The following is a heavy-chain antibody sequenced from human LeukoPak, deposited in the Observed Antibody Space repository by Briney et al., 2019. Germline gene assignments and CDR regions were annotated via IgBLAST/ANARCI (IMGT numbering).Heavy chain of an antibody. CDR3: ATDQRYAFDY. CDR2: IRTTAEGAKYA. J-gene: IGHJ4*02. D-gene: IGHD3-9*01. Sequence: GGSLRLSCATSGFSFTDYPMNWVRQAPGKGLEWISNIRTTAEGAKYAYYADSVKGRVTISRDDGKNTLYLHMNSLGDDGTAVYYCATDQRYAFDYWGQGILVTVSP. V-gene: IGHV3-48*02. CDR1: GFSFTDYP.